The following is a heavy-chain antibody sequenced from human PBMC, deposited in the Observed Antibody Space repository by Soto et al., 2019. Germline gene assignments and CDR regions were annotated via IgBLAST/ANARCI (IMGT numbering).Heavy chain of an antibody. J-gene: IGHJ4*02. CDR2: ITPGGGTT. Sequence: WGSLILSCAASGFGFSSYAMSWVRQAPGQGLEWVSGITPGGGTTNYADSVKCRFTISRDNSNNTLYLETNSLRVEDKAIYYCAKDRGGEFTSSRYLDYWGQGTLVTVSS. D-gene: IGHD3-16*01. CDR3: AKDRGGEFTSSRYLDY. V-gene: IGHV3-23*01. CDR1: GFGFSSYA.